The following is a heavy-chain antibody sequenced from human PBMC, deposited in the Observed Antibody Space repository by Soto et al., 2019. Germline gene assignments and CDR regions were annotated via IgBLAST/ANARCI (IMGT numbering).Heavy chain of an antibody. Sequence: GASVKVSCKASGYTFTSYGISWVRQAPGQGLEWMGWISAYNGNTNYAQKLQGRVTMTTDTSTSTAYMELRSLRSDDAAVYYCARYYYDSSGYYPEPFDYWGQGTLVTVSS. V-gene: IGHV1-18*01. D-gene: IGHD3-22*01. CDR1: GYTFTSYG. CDR3: ARYYYDSSGYYPEPFDY. CDR2: ISAYNGNT. J-gene: IGHJ4*02.